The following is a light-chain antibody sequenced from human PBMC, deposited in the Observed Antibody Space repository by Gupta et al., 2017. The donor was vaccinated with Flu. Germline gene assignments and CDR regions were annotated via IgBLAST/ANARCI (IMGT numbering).Light chain of an antibody. CDR1: QSISYS. Sequence: VLKQSPATLSLSPGERATISCRASQSISYSLAWYQQKPGQAPRLIIFDTSNSTTGIPARFSGSGSGTDFTLTISSLEPEDFAVYYCQQRSNWPPYTFGQGTKLEI. CDR3: QQRSNWPPYT. J-gene: IGKJ2*01. CDR2: DTS. V-gene: IGKV3-11*01.